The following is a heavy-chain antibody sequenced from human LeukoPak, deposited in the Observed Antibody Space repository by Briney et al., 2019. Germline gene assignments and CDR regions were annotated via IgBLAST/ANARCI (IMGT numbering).Heavy chain of an antibody. CDR1: GFTFSSYG. D-gene: IGHD6-13*01. Sequence: GGSLRLSCAASGFTFSSYGMHWVRQAPGKGLEWVSSISSSSSYIYYADSVKGRFTISRDNAKNSLYLQMNSLRAEDTAVYYCARDSAAPYFEYWGQGTLVTVSS. CDR2: ISSSSSYI. J-gene: IGHJ4*02. CDR3: ARDSAAPYFEY. V-gene: IGHV3-21*01.